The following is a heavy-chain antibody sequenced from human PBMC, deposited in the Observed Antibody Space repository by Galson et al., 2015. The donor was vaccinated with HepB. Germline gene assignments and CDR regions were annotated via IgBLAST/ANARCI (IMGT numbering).Heavy chain of an antibody. CDR2: INPNNGGA. Sequence: SVKVSCKASGYIFTGYYMHWVRQAPGQGLEWMGRINPNNGGADYAQKFQGRVTLTSDTSITTAYIEVSRLGSDDTAVYYCARDLGNRAGEDVWGHGTTVTVSS. V-gene: IGHV1-2*06. CDR1: GYIFTGYY. D-gene: IGHD1-14*01. CDR3: ARDLGNRAGEDV. J-gene: IGHJ6*02.